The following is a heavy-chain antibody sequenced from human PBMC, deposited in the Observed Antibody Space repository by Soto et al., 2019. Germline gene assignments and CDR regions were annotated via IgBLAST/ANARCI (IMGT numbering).Heavy chain of an antibody. CDR1: GGSVSSGSYY. Sequence: SETLSLTCTVSGGSVSSGSYYWSWIRQPAGKGLEWIGYIYYRGNTNYNPSLKSRVTISVDTSKNQFLLSLTSVTDADTAVYYCATGGVSDAREYYNGLDVWGQGTTVTVSS. CDR3: ATGGVSDAREYYNGLDV. V-gene: IGHV4-61*01. J-gene: IGHJ6*02. CDR2: IYYRGNT. D-gene: IGHD2-2*01.